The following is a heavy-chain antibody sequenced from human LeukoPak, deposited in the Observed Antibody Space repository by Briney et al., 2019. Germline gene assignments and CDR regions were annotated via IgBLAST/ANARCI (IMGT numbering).Heavy chain of an antibody. Sequence: MPSETLSLTCTVFGDSTSGSYWTWVRQSPGKGLEWIGYIYYGDYTNYNPSLKGRVTMSMDTSENRFSVNLASVTAADTAVYYCAKMGRGVPLDGKIPWRIDTWGQGSLVAVSS. CDR2: IYYGDYT. J-gene: IGHJ5*02. V-gene: IGHV4-59*08. CDR1: GDSTSGSY. D-gene: IGHD2-8*02. CDR3: AKMGRGVPLDGKIPWRIDT.